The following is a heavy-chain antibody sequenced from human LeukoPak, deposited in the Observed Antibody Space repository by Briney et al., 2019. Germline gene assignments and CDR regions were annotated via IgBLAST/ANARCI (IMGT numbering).Heavy chain of an antibody. J-gene: IGHJ4*02. Sequence: PSETLSLTCTVSGGSISSYYWSWIRQPPGKGLEWIGYIYYSGSTNYNPSLKSRVTISVDTSKNQFSLKLSSVTAADTAVYYCASSYYYGSGSYYGLVYFDYSGQGTLVTVSS. CDR1: GGSISSYY. D-gene: IGHD3-10*01. V-gene: IGHV4-59*01. CDR2: IYYSGST. CDR3: ASSYYYGSGSYYGLVYFDY.